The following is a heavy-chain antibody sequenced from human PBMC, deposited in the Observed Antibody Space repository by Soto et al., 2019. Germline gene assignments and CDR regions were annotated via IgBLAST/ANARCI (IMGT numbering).Heavy chain of an antibody. D-gene: IGHD2-2*01. CDR1: GFTFSSYA. Sequence: EPQLLESGGGLGHPGGSLRLSCAASGFTFSSYAMSWVRQAPGKGLEWVAAISGSGVSTYYADSVRGRSTISRDNFKKTVDLQMNRLGAEDTAVYYCAKFYCISIMCQVPAAKSTGGFEIWGQGTLVTVS. V-gene: IGHV3-23*01. J-gene: IGHJ3*02. CDR3: AKFYCISIMCQVPAAKSTGGFEI. CDR2: ISGSGVST.